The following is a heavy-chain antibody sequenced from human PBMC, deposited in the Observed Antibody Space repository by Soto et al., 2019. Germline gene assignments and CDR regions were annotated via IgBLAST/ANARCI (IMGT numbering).Heavy chain of an antibody. J-gene: IGHJ6*02. CDR1: GFTFNNYA. CDR2: ISGSGITT. CDR3: GRDSYGVDV. Sequence: PGGSLRLSCAASGFTFNNYAMNWVRQAPGKGLERVSAISGSGITTHYADSYADSVKGRFTISRDNSKNTLYLQMDSLRADDTAVYYCGRDSYGVDVWGQGTTVTVSS. V-gene: IGHV3-23*01.